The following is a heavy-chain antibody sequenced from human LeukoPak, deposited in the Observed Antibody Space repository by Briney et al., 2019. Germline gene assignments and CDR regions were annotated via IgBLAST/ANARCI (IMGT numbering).Heavy chain of an antibody. V-gene: IGHV3-7*03. CDR1: GFTFSSYW. Sequence: PGGSLRLSCAASGFTFSSYWMSWVRQAPGKGLEWVANIKQDGSEKYYVDSVKGRLTIPRDNAKNSLYLQMNSLRAEDTAVYYCARGYSLAVVFDYWGQGTLVTVSS. J-gene: IGHJ4*02. D-gene: IGHD6-19*01. CDR3: ARGYSLAVVFDY. CDR2: IKQDGSEK.